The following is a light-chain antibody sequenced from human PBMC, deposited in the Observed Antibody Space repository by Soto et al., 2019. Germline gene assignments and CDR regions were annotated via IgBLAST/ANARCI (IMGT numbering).Light chain of an antibody. V-gene: IGLV2-18*01. CDR3: SLYISGSTYV. CDR1: SSDVGSYNR. Sequence: QSALTQPPSVSGSPGQSVTISCTGTSSDVGSYNRPSWYQQPPGTAPKLIMYEVNTRPSGVPDRFSGSKSGSTASLTISGLQAEDEADYYCSLYISGSTYVFGTGTKVTV. CDR2: EVN. J-gene: IGLJ1*01.